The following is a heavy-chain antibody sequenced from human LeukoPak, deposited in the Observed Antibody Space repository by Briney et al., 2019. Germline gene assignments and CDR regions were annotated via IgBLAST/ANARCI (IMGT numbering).Heavy chain of an antibody. J-gene: IGHJ3*02. V-gene: IGHV4-61*05. CDR3: ARARYVNSFYAFDI. CDR2: FFYSGST. CDR1: GGSISSNSYY. Sequence: PSETLSLTCTVSGGSISSNSYYWGWIRQPPGKGLEWIGYFFYSGSTNYNPSLKSRVTISVDTSKNQFSLKLSSVTAADTAVYYCARARYVNSFYAFDIWGQGTLVTVSS. D-gene: IGHD3-9*01.